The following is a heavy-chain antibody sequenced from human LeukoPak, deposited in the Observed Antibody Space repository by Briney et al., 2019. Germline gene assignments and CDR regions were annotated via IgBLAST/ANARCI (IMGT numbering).Heavy chain of an antibody. Sequence: GGSLRLSCAASGFTFSNAWMSWVRQAPGKGLEWVGRIKSKTDGGTTDYAAPVKGRFTISRDDSKNTLYLQVNSLKTEDTAVYYCTTATMTLPGNWFDPWGQGTLVTVSS. CDR2: IKSKTDGGTT. V-gene: IGHV3-15*01. J-gene: IGHJ5*02. CDR1: GFTFSNAW. CDR3: TTATMTLPGNWFDP. D-gene: IGHD3-3*01.